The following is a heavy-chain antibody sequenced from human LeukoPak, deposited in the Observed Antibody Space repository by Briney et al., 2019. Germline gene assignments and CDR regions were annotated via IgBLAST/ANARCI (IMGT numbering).Heavy chain of an antibody. D-gene: IGHD3-22*01. CDR1: GGSFSGYY. CDR2: INHSGST. CDR3: AGGGREFGYDSSGDDY. Sequence: SETLSLTCAVYGGSFSGYYWSWIRQPPGKGLEWIGEINHSGSTNYNPSLKSRVTISVDTSKNQFSLKLSSVTAADTAVYYCAGGGREFGYDSSGDDYWGQGTLVTVSS. J-gene: IGHJ4*02. V-gene: IGHV4-34*01.